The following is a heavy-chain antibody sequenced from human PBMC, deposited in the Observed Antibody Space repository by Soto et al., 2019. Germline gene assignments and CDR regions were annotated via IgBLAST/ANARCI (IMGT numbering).Heavy chain of an antibody. CDR1: GFTFSSYW. J-gene: IGHJ6*03. D-gene: IGHD5-12*01. CDR2: INSDGSST. V-gene: IGHV3-74*01. Sequence: GGSLRLSCAASGFTFSSYWMHWVRQAPGKGLVWVSRINSDGSSTSYADSVKGRFTISRDNAKNTLYLQMNSLRAEDTAVYYCARRSDSGYDYYYYYYMDVWGKGTTVTVSS. CDR3: ARRSDSGYDYYYYYYMDV.